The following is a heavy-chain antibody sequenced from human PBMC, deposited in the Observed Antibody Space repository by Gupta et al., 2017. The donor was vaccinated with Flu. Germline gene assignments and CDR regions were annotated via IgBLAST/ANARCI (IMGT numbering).Heavy chain of an antibody. Sequence: TISRDNAKNTLYLQMNSLRAEDTAVYYCARTYSSSLESFDYWGQGTLVTVSS. J-gene: IGHJ4*02. D-gene: IGHD6-13*01. CDR3: ARTYSSSLESFDY. V-gene: IGHV3-74*01.